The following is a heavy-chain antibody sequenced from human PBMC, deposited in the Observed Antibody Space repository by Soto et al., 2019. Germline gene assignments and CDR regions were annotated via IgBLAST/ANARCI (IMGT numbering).Heavy chain of an antibody. Sequence: TSETLSLTCTVSGGSVSSGSYYWSWIRQPPGKGLEWIGYIYYSGSTNYNPSLKSRVTISVDTSKNQFSLKLSSVTAADTAVYYCARVVCSSTSCPSYYYYGMDVWGQGTTVTVSS. D-gene: IGHD2-2*01. V-gene: IGHV4-61*01. J-gene: IGHJ6*02. CDR1: GGSVSSGSYY. CDR2: IYYSGST. CDR3: ARVVCSSTSCPSYYYYGMDV.